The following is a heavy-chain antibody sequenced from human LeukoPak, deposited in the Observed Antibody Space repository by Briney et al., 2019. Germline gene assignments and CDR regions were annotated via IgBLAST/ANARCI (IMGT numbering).Heavy chain of an antibody. J-gene: IGHJ4*02. V-gene: IGHV4-39*01. D-gene: IGHD3-9*01. CDR3: ARTLRYFDWLPAGETDY. Sequence: SETLSLTCTVSGGSISSSSYYWGWIRQPPGKGLEWIGEINHSGSTNYNPSLKSRVTISVDTSKNQFSLKLSSATAADTAVYYCARTLRYFDWLPAGETDYWGQGTLVTVSS. CDR1: GGSISSSSYY. CDR2: INHSGST.